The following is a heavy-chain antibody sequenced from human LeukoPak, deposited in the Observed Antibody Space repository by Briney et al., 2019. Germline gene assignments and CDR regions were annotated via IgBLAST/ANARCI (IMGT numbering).Heavy chain of an antibody. Sequence: PGGSLRLSCAASGFTFSSYSMNWVRQAPGKGLEWVSYISSSSSTIYYADSVKGRFTISRDNAKNSLYLQMNSLRAEDTAVYYCARDRYSSSWFLYNWFDPWGQGTLVTVSS. D-gene: IGHD6-13*01. J-gene: IGHJ5*02. CDR1: GFTFSSYS. CDR2: ISSSSSTI. V-gene: IGHV3-48*01. CDR3: ARDRYSSSWFLYNWFDP.